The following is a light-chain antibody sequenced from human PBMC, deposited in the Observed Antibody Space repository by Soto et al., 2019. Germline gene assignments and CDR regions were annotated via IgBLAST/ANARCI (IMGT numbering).Light chain of an antibody. CDR3: QQSYSTPQNT. V-gene: IGKV1-39*01. CDR2: AAS. J-gene: IGKJ2*01. Sequence: DIQMTQSPSSLSASVGDRVTITCRASQSIRYYLNWYQQKPGKAPELLIYAASSLQSGVPSRFSGSGSGTDFTLTISSLQPEDFATYYCQQSYSTPQNTFGQGTKLEIK. CDR1: QSIRYY.